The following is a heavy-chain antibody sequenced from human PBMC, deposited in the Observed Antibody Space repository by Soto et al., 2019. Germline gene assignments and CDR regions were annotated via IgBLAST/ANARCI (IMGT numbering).Heavy chain of an antibody. CDR3: ARVTDIVVVVAATNGDLYNWFDP. V-gene: IGHV4-4*02. D-gene: IGHD2-15*01. CDR1: GGSISSSNW. Sequence: QVQLQESGPGLVKPSGTLSLTCAVSGGSISSSNWWSWVRQPPGKGLEWIGEIYHSGSTNYNPSHNSRVNISVDKSKNQFSLKLSSVTAADTAVYYCARVTDIVVVVAATNGDLYNWFDPWGQGTLVTVSS. J-gene: IGHJ5*02. CDR2: IYHSGST.